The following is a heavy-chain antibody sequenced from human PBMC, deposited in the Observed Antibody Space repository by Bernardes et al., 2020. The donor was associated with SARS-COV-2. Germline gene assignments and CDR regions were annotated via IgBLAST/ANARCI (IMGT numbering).Heavy chain of an antibody. CDR1: GFTFNIYW. J-gene: IGHJ3*01. CDR3: ASPQVTSIRNGLSF. CDR2: INSDASST. Sequence: GSLSRSCAASGFTFNIYWMHWVRQAPGKGLVWVSRINSDASSTSYADSVKGRFTISRDNAKNTLFLQMNSLRAEDTAVYYCASPQVTSIRNGLSFWGQGTMVIVSS. V-gene: IGHV3-74*01. D-gene: IGHD2-8*01.